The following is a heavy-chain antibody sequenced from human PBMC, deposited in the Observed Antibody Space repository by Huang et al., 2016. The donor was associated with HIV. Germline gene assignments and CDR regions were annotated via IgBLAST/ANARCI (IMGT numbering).Heavy chain of an antibody. D-gene: IGHD6-19*01. CDR2: INHIGKT. CDR1: GGFFSGYY. CDR3: AREKAADSAWYGVYYFDY. V-gene: IGHV4-34*01. J-gene: IGHJ4*02. Sequence: QVQLRQWGAGLVKPSETLSLTCAVYGGFFSGYYWTWIRQSPGKGLEGIGEINHIGKTNYQPSLKSRVTISKATAKNQFSLQLPSVSAADTGVYFCAREKAADSAWYGVYYFDYWGEGALVTVTS.